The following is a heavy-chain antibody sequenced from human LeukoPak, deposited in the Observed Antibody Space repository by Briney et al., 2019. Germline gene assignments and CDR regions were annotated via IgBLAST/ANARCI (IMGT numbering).Heavy chain of an antibody. Sequence: GGSLRLSCAASGFTFSSYGMHWVRQAPGKGLEWVAVISYDGSNKYYADSVKGRFTISRDNSKNTLYLQMNSLRAGDTAVYYCAEADDGYNYYYYYYGMDVWGQGTTVTVSS. CDR2: ISYDGSNK. J-gene: IGHJ6*02. D-gene: IGHD5-24*01. V-gene: IGHV3-30*18. CDR1: GFTFSSYG. CDR3: AEADDGYNYYYYYYGMDV.